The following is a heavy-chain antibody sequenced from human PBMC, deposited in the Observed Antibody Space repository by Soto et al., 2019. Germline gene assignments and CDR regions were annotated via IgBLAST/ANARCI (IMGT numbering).Heavy chain of an antibody. CDR1: GYTFTSYG. D-gene: IGHD3-10*01. CDR3: ARKPITMVRGGYYYGMDV. V-gene: IGHV1-18*01. J-gene: IGHJ6*02. CDR2: ISAYNGNT. Sequence: EASVKVSCKASGYTFTSYGISWVRQAPGQGLEWMGWISAYNGNTNYAQKLQGRVTMTTDTSTSTAYMELRSLRSDDTAVYYCARKPITMVRGGYYYGMDVWGQGTTVTVSS.